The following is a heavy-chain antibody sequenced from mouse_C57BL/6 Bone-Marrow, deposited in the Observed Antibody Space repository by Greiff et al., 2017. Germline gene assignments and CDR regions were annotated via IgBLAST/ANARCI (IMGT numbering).Heavy chain of an antibody. CDR1: GYTFTSYG. V-gene: IGHV1-81*01. CDR3: ARFWGVEASGWYFDV. Sequence: VQLQQSGAELARPGASVKLSCKASGYTFTSYGISWVKQRTGQGLEWIGVIYPRSGNTYYNEKFKGKATLTADKSSSTAYMELRSLTSEDSAVYICARFWGVEASGWYFDVWGTGTTVTVSS. J-gene: IGHJ1*03. D-gene: IGHD1-1*01. CDR2: IYPRSGNT.